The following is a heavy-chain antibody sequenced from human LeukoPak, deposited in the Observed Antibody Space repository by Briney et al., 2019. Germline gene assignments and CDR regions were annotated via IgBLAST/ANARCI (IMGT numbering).Heavy chain of an antibody. D-gene: IGHD2-2*02. CDR1: GGSFSGYY. V-gene: IGHV4-34*01. CDR3: AREEIPAAIPGWYNWFDP. J-gene: IGHJ5*02. CDR2: INHSGST. Sequence: SETLSLTCAVYGGSFSGYYWSWIRQPPGKGLEWIGEINHSGSTNYNPSLKSRVTISVDTSKNQFSLKLSSVTAADTAVYYCAREEIPAAIPGWYNWFDPWGQGTLVTVSS.